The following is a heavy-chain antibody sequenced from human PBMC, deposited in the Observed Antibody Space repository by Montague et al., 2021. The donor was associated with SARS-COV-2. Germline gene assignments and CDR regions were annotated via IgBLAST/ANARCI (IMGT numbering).Heavy chain of an antibody. CDR2: IYYTGST. CDR1: GGSISSYY. Sequence: SETLSLTCGVSGGSISSYYWSWIRQPPGKGLEWIGYIYYTGSTKYNPSLKTRVTLSLDTPKNHFSLKLSSVTAADTAVYYCAREISGPDYFDYWGQGTLVTVSS. J-gene: IGHJ4*02. V-gene: IGHV4-59*01. CDR3: AREISGPDYFDY. D-gene: IGHD3-10*01.